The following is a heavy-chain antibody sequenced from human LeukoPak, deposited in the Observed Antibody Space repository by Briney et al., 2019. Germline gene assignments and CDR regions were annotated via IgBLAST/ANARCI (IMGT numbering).Heavy chain of an antibody. V-gene: IGHV3-74*01. CDR3: ARGFWTGVEY. J-gene: IGHJ4*02. CDR1: GFTFSTYW. Sequence: GGSLRLSCAASGFTFSTYWMHWVRQAPGEGLVWVSRIKSDGSDTSYADSVKGRFIISRDNAKNTLYLQMNGLRAEDTAVYYCARGFWTGVEYWGQGALVTVSS. CDR2: IKSDGSDT. D-gene: IGHD3/OR15-3a*01.